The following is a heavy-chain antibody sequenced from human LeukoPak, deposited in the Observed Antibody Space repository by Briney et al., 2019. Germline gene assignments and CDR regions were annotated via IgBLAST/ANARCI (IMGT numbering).Heavy chain of an antibody. J-gene: IGHJ5*02. CDR2: ISGSGGST. Sequence: PGGSLRLSCAASGFTLSSYAMSWVRQAPGKGLEWVSAISGSGGSTFYADSVKGRFTMSRDNSKNTLYLQMNSLRAEDTAVYYFGKNASYCTNGVCYSRKFDNWGQGTLVNVSS. CDR3: GKNASYCTNGVCYSRKFDN. V-gene: IGHV3-23*01. CDR1: GFTLSSYA. D-gene: IGHD2-8*01.